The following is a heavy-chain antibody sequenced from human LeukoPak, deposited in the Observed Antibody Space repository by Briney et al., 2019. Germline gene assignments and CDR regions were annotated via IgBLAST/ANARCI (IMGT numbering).Heavy chain of an antibody. D-gene: IGHD3-10*01. V-gene: IGHV4-39*01. CDR1: GGSISSNSYY. Sequence: SSETLSLTCAVSGGSISSNSYYWGWIRQPPGKGLEWIGSIYYSGSTYYNPSLKSRVTISVDTSKNQFSPKLSSVTAADTAVYYCARTRYYYNSRSYGAPYYFDYWGQGTLVTVSS. CDR2: IYYSGST. CDR3: ARTRYYYNSRSYGAPYYFDY. J-gene: IGHJ4*02.